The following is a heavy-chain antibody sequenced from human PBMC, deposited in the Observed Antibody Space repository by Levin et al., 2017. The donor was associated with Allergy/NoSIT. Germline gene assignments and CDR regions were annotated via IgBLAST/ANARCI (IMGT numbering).Heavy chain of an antibody. CDR1: GYTFTSYG. V-gene: IGHV1-18*01. J-gene: IGHJ6*02. CDR2: ISAYNGNT. CDR3: ARGAGVRVFGVVLSYGMDV. Sequence: ASVKVSCKASGYTFTSYGISWVRQAPGQGLEWMGWISAYNGNTNYAQKLQGRVTMTTDTSTSTAYMELRSLRSDDTAVYYCARGAGVRVFGVVLSYGMDVWGQGTTVTVSS. D-gene: IGHD3-3*01.